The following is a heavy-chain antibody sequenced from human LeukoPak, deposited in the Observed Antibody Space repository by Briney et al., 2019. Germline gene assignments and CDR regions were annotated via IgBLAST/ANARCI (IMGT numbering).Heavy chain of an antibody. V-gene: IGHV1-18*04. CDR1: GYTFTSYG. CDR3: ARDLLGYCSGGSCYAGWFDP. Sequence: GASVKFSCKASGYTFTSYGISWVRQAPGQGLEWMGWISAYNGNTNYAQKLQGRVTMTTDTSTSTAYMELRSLRSDDTAVYYCARDLLGYCSGGSCYAGWFDPWGQGTLVTVSS. CDR2: ISAYNGNT. D-gene: IGHD2-15*01. J-gene: IGHJ5*02.